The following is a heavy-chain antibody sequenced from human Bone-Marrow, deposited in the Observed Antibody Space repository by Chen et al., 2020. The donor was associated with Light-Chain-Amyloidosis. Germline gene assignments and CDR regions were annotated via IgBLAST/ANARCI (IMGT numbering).Heavy chain of an antibody. Sequence: QVQLQESGPGLVRPSETLSLTCTVSSGSITNYYWTWIRQPPGKGLEWIGYFYFSGTTNYNPSLKSRVTISVDTSKNQFSLKLTSVTAADTAVYYCASSDYGSGSYYFDYWGQGSLVTVSS. CDR2: FYFSGTT. D-gene: IGHD3-10*01. V-gene: IGHV4-59*01. CDR1: SGSITNYY. CDR3: ASSDYGSGSYYFDY. J-gene: IGHJ4*02.